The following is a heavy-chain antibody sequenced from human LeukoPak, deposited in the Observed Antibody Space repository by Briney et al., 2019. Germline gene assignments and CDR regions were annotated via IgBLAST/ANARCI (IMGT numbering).Heavy chain of an antibody. D-gene: IGHD2/OR15-2a*01. J-gene: IGHJ6*02. V-gene: IGHV3-13*01. Sequence: PGGSLRLSCAASGFTFSSYDMHWVRQATGKGLERVSAIGTAGDTYYPGSVKGRFTISRENAKNSLYLQMNSLRAGDTAVYYCARDRGTFLGMDVWGQGTTVTVSS. CDR1: GFTFSSYD. CDR2: IGTAGDT. CDR3: ARDRGTFLGMDV.